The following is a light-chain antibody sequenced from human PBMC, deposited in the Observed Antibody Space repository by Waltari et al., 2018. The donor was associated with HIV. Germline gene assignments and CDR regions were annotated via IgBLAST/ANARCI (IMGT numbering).Light chain of an antibody. J-gene: IGKJ2*01. CDR1: QNVDSW. Sequence: IQMTQSPSILSASVGDRVTITCRASQNVDSWLAWYQQRPGRAPKLLIYKASTVEYGVPARFTGSGSGTNFTLTINSLHPDDVATYYCQQYKSDFYTFGLGTRLDLK. CDR3: QQYKSDFYT. V-gene: IGKV1-5*03. CDR2: KAS.